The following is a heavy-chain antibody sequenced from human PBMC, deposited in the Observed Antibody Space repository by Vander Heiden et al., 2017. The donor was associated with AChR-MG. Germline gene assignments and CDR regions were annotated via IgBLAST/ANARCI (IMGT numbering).Heavy chain of an antibody. J-gene: IGHJ4*02. D-gene: IGHD3-3*01. Sequence: QVQRVESGGGVVQPGVSLRLSCEASGFTCRSYGMHWVRQAPGKGLEWVAFIRYDGSNKYYAESVKGRFTISRDNSKNTLYLQMNSLRAEDTAVYYCAKQYDFWSGYYTGKDFDYWGQGTLVTVSS. CDR3: AKQYDFWSGYYTGKDFDY. CDR2: IRYDGSNK. CDR1: GFTCRSYG. V-gene: IGHV3-30*02.